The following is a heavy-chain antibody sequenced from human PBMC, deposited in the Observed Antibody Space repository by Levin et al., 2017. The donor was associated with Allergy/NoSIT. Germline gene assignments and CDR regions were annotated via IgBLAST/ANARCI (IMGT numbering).Heavy chain of an antibody. CDR1: GFTFSSYE. D-gene: IGHD3-3*01. J-gene: IGHJ4*02. CDR2: ISSTGSTI. Sequence: GGSLRLSCAASGFTFSSYEMNWVRRAPGKGLEWVSYISSTGSTIYSADSVKGRFTISIDNAKNSLYLHMNSLRAEDTAVYYCARQLGNFWSGYNYFDYWGQGTLVTVSS. V-gene: IGHV3-48*03. CDR3: ARQLGNFWSGYNYFDY.